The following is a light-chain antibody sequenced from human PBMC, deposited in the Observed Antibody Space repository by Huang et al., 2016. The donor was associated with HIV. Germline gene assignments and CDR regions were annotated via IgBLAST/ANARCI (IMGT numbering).Light chain of an antibody. CDR1: QSLSIN. J-gene: IGKJ5*01. CDR2: DTS. Sequence: IVLTQSPATLSLSPGDGATLSCRASQSLSINFAWYQQKPGQAPRHLHYDTSNRATCHPAWFSGSGSGTVFTLTISNLEPEDFAVYYCQQRSNSITFGQGTRLEIK. V-gene: IGKV3-11*01. CDR3: QQRSNSIT.